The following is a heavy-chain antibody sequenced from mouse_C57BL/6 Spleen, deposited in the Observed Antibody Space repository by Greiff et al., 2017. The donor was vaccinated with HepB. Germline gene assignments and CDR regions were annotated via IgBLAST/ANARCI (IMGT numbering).Heavy chain of an antibody. CDR1: GYAFSSYW. D-gene: IGHD1-2*01. V-gene: IGHV1-80*01. J-gene: IGHJ4*01. CDR3: ARCGYGHYYAMDY. Sequence: QVQLQQSGAELVKPGASVKISCKASGYAFSSYWMNWVKQRPGKGLEWIGQIYPGDGDTNYNGKFKGKATLTADKSSSTAYMQLSSLTSEDYAVYFCARCGYGHYYAMDYWGQGTSVTVSS. CDR2: IYPGDGDT.